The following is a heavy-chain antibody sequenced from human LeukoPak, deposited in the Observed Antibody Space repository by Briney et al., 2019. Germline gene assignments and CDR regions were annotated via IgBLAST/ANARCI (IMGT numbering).Heavy chain of an antibody. J-gene: IGHJ4*02. D-gene: IGHD6-19*01. CDR3: AKTPRIAVAGPFDY. CDR2: FDPEDGET. Sequence: ASVKVSCKVSGYTLTELSMHWVRQAPGKGLEWMGGFDPEDGETIYAQKFQGRVTMTEDTSTDTAYMELSSLRSEDTAVYYCAKTPRIAVAGPFDYWGQGTLVTVSS. CDR1: GYTLTELS. V-gene: IGHV1-24*01.